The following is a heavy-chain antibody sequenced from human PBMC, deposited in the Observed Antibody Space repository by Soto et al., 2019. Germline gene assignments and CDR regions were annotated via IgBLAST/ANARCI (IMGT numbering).Heavy chain of an antibody. CDR3: ARPLVGAENSDYWYFDL. Sequence: QVQLQQWGAGLLKPSETLSLTCAVYGGSFSGYYWSWIRQPPGKGLEWIGEINHSGSTNYNPSLKSRVTISVDTSKNQFSLKLSSVTAVDTAVYYCARPLVGAENSDYWYFDLWGRGTLVTVSS. V-gene: IGHV4-34*01. CDR2: INHSGST. J-gene: IGHJ2*01. D-gene: IGHD1-26*01. CDR1: GGSFSGYY.